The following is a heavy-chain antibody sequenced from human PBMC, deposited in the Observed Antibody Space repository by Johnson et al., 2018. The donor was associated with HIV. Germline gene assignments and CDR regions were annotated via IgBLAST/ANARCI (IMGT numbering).Heavy chain of an antibody. CDR2: VSYHGSNK. V-gene: IGHV3-30-3*01. Sequence: QVQLVESGGGVVQPGRSLRLSCAASGFTFRSYAMHWVRQTPGKGLEWVAVVSYHGSNKYYADSVKGRFTISRDNSKNTLYLQMNSLRAEDTAVYYCAKGGEYSSSWSAFDIWGQGTMVTVSS. CDR1: GFTFRSYA. D-gene: IGHD6-6*01. CDR3: AKGGEYSSSWSAFDI. J-gene: IGHJ3*02.